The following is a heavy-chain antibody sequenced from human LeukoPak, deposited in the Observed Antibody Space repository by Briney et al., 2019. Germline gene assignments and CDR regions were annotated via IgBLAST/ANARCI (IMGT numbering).Heavy chain of an antibody. J-gene: IGHJ4*02. CDR3: ASNLEPYSSSWYLY. CDR2: ISSSSSYI. D-gene: IGHD6-13*01. V-gene: IGHV3-21*01. Sequence: GGSLRLSCAASGFTFSSYSMNWVRQAPGKGLEWVSSISSSSSYIYYADSVKGRFTISRDNAKNSLHLQMNSLRAEDTAVYYCASNLEPYSSSWYLYWGQGTLVTVSS. CDR1: GFTFSSYS.